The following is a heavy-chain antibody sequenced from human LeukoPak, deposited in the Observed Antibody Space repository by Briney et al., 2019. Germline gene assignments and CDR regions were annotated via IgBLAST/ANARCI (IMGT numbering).Heavy chain of an antibody. J-gene: IGHJ4*02. CDR1: GFTFSDYW. D-gene: IGHD5-12*01. CDR3: ARGPSGYHNT. CDR2: INQDGSET. V-gene: IGHV3-7*01. Sequence: GGSLRLSCAGSGFTFSDYWITWVRQAPGKGLEWVANINQDGSETYYVDSVKGRFTTSRDNAKNSLSLQMNSLRAEDTAVYYCARGPSGYHNTGGQGTLVTVSS.